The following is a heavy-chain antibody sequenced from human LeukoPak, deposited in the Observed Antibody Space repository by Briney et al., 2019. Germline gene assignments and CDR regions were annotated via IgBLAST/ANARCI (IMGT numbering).Heavy chain of an antibody. D-gene: IGHD6-19*01. Sequence: GGSLRLSCAASGFTFSGYGMNWVRQAPGKGLEWLSHVTRSSTTMYYSDSVKGRFTISRDNANNSLYVQMNSLRGEDTAVYYCVSALVAGTVYWGQGTLVTVSS. V-gene: IGHV3-48*01. CDR3: VSALVAGTVY. CDR1: GFTFSGYG. J-gene: IGHJ4*02. CDR2: VTRSSTTM.